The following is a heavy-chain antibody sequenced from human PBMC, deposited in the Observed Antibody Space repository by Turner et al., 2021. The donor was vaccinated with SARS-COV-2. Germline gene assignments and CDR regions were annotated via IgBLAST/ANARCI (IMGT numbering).Heavy chain of an antibody. D-gene: IGHD5-18*01. CDR1: GGSISSSSYY. CDR2: IYYSGST. CDR3: ASTVWLRGAFDI. J-gene: IGHJ3*02. V-gene: IGHV4-39*01. Sequence: QVLLQASGPGLVKTSETLSLTCTVSGGSISSSSYYWGWIRQPPGKGLEWIGSIYYSGSTYYNPSLKSRVTTSVDTSKNQFSLKMSSVTAADTAVYYCASTVWLRGAFDIWGQGTMVTVSS.